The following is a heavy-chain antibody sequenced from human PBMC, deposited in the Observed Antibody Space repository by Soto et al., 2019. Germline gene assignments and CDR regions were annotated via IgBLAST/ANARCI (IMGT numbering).Heavy chain of an antibody. J-gene: IGHJ4*02. D-gene: IGHD5-18*01. CDR1: GGSISGSY. V-gene: IGHV4-59*01. CDR2: VYYTGST. CDR3: ARTSRRGYSYGYFDY. Sequence: SETLSLTCSVSGGSISGSYWSWIRQSPGKGLEWLGYVYYTGSTNYSPSLRSRVSISVDTSTSTAYMELRSLRSDDTAVYYCARTSRRGYSYGYFDYWGQGTLVTVSS.